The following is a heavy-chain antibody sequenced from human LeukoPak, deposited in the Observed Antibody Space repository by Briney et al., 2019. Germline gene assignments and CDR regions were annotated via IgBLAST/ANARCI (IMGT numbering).Heavy chain of an antibody. CDR3: ARLWRAAIDY. D-gene: IGHD1-1*01. Sequence: SETLSLXCTVVSGGSISSSSYYWGWIRQPPGKGLEWIGSFYYSGSTYYNPSLKSRVTISADTSKNQFSLNLSSVTAADTAVYYCARLWRAAIDYGGQGILVTVSS. CDR1: GGSISSSSYY. V-gene: IGHV4-39*01. J-gene: IGHJ4*02. CDR2: FYYSGST.